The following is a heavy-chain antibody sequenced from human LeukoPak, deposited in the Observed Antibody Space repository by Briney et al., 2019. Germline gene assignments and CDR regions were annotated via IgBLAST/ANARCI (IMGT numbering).Heavy chain of an antibody. J-gene: IGHJ4*02. CDR1: GFTFSTYS. CDR2: IYPSGDGT. CDR3: AKDVVPDSGWDLDY. Sequence: GGSLRLSCAASGFTFSTYSMTWVRQGPGKGLEWVSSIYPSGDGTFYADSVKGRFTISRDNSKNTLYLQMSSLRTEDTAIYYCAKDVVPDSGWDLDYWGQGTLVTVSS. D-gene: IGHD6-19*01. V-gene: IGHV3-23*01.